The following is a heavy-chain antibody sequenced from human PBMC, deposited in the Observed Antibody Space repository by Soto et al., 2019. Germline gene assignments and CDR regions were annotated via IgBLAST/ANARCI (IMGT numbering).Heavy chain of an antibody. CDR1: GFTFSSYS. J-gene: IGHJ4*02. CDR3: ARDWRDDYSDLYYFDY. CDR2: ISSSSTTI. V-gene: IGHV3-48*02. D-gene: IGHD4-17*01. Sequence: GGSLRLSCAASGFTFSSYSMNWVRQAPGKGLEWVSYISSSSTTIYYADSVKGRFTLSRDNAKKSLYLQMNSLRDEDTAVYYCARDWRDDYSDLYYFDYWGQGTLVTVSS.